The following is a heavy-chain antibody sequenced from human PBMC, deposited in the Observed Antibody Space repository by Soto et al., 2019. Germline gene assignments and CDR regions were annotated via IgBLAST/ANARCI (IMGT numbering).Heavy chain of an antibody. J-gene: IGHJ4*02. CDR1: GGSISSGGYY. Sequence: SQTLSLTCTVSGGSISSGGYYWSWIRQHPGKGLEWVGYIYYSGSTYYNPSLKSRVTISVDTSKNQFSLKLSSVTAADTAVYYCARGVRLRSLGNFDYWGQGTMGTVSS. D-gene: IGHD3-3*01. CDR2: IYYSGST. V-gene: IGHV4-31*03. CDR3: ARGVRLRSLGNFDY.